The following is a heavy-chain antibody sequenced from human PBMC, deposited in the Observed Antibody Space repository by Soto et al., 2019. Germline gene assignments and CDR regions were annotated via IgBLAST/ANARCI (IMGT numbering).Heavy chain of an antibody. CDR2: IIPIFGTA. CDR3: ARDRGASSGYYPYWFDP. J-gene: IGHJ5*02. V-gene: IGHV1-69*12. CDR1: GGTFSSYA. D-gene: IGHD3-22*01. Sequence: QVQLVQSGAEVKKPGSSVKVSCKASGGTFSSYAITWVRQAPGQGLEWMGGIIPIFGTANYAQKFQGRVTMPAEGSTSTAYVEWSSLGSEETAVDYCARDRGASSGYYPYWFDPWGEGTLVTVSS.